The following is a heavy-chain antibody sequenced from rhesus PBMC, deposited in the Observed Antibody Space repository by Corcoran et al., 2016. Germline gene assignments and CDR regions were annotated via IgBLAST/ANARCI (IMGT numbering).Heavy chain of an antibody. CDR1: GYTFTSYY. CDR2: ISPYNANK. V-gene: IGHV1-180*01. D-gene: IGHD4-23*01. Sequence: QVQLVQSGSELKQPGASVKLSCKASGYTFTSYYMHWVRQAPGQGLEWIGLISPYNANKGYAQNFQGRVTITTDTSTSTGYMELSSLRSEDTAVYYCTREHSNYHDYWGQGVLVTVSS. J-gene: IGHJ4*01. CDR3: TREHSNYHDY.